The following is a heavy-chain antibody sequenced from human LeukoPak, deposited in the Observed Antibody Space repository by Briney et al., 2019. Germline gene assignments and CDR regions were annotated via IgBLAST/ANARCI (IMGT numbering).Heavy chain of an antibody. V-gene: IGHV1-2*06. CDR1: GYTFTGYY. CDR2: INPNSGGT. Sequence: ASVKVSCKASGYTFTGYYMHWVRQAPGQGLEWMGRINPNSGGTNYAQKFQGRVTMPRDTSISTAYMELSRLRSDDTAVYYCARAQDYYDSSVRHAFDIWGQGTMVTVSS. J-gene: IGHJ3*02. D-gene: IGHD3-22*01. CDR3: ARAQDYYDSSVRHAFDI.